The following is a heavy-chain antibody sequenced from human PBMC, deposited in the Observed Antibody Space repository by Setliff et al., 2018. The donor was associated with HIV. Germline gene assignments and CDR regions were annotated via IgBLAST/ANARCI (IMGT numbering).Heavy chain of an antibody. CDR2: VNPNSGDA. J-gene: IGHJ6*02. CDR3: ERTFGLSHSWKYYYYYGMDI. D-gene: IGHD1-1*01. Sequence: VASVKVSCKASGYTFTGHYLHWVRQAPGQGLEWLGWVNPNSGDASYAQNFQGRVTMTRDTYINAAYMELRRLRSDDTAVYYCERTFGLSHSWKYYYYYGMDIWGQGTTVTVSS. V-gene: IGHV1-2*02. CDR1: GYTFTGHY.